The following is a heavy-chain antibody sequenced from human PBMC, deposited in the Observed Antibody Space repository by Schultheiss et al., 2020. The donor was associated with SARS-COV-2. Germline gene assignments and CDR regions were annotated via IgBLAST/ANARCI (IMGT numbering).Heavy chain of an antibody. CDR3: ARSHDYPDWYFDL. D-gene: IGHD4-11*01. Sequence: GGSLRLSCAASGFTFSSYSMNWVRQAPGKGLEWVSSISSSSSYIYYADSVKGRFTISRDNAKNTLYLQMNSLRAEDTAVYYCARSHDYPDWYFDLWGRGTLVTVSS. V-gene: IGHV3-21*01. CDR2: ISSSSSYI. J-gene: IGHJ2*01. CDR1: GFTFSSYS.